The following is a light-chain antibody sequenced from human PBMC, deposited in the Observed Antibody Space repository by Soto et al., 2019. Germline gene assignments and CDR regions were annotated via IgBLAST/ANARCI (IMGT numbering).Light chain of an antibody. CDR3: QQYGRTSWT. J-gene: IGKJ1*01. V-gene: IGKV3-20*01. Sequence: LTQSPGTLSLSPGEGATLSCRASQSVSTNFFAWYQQKPGQAPRLLIYGASTRATGIPDRFSGSGSGTDFTLTISRLEPEDFAVYYCQQYGRTSWTFGQGTKV. CDR1: QSVSTNF. CDR2: GAS.